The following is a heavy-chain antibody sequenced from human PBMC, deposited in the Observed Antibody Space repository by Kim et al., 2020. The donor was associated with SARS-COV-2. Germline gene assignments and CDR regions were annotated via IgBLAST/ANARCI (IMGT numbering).Heavy chain of an antibody. CDR1: GFTFSSYW. CDR3: ARASSDSSGYYYTVYFYYYMGV. D-gene: IGHD3-22*01. Sequence: GGSLRLSCAASGFTFSSYWMHWVRQAPGKGLVWVSRINSDGSSTSYADSVKGRFTISRDNAKNTLYLQMNSLRAEDTAVYSCARASSDSSGYYYTVYFYYYMGVWGKGPAVTVS. J-gene: IGHJ6*03. V-gene: IGHV3-74*01. CDR2: INSDGSST.